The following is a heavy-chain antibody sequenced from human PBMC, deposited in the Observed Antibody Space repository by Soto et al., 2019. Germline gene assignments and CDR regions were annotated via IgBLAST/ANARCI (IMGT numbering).Heavy chain of an antibody. D-gene: IGHD2-15*01. CDR3: ARSSTVVVSGGFYY. J-gene: IGHJ4*02. V-gene: IGHV4-59*08. Sequence: SETLCLSCTVSGGSINSYYWSWIRQPPGKGLEWLGYIYYSGTTNYNPSFNGRVSMSVDTSKNQFSLKLSSVTAADTAVYYCARSSTVVVSGGFYYWGQETPVTVSS. CDR2: IYYSGTT. CDR1: GGSINSYY.